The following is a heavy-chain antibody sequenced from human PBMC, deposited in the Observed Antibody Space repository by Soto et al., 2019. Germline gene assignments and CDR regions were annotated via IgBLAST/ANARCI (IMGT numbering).Heavy chain of an antibody. Sequence: SETLSLTCTVSGGSISSGDYYWTWIRQPPGKGLEWIVSIYYSRTTYYNQSLKIRVTISVDKSMTQFSLKLSSVTAADTAIYYGDRDGDEVTTIRLYFWGQGFLVTVSS. CDR3: DRDGDEVTTIRLYF. V-gene: IGHV4-30-4*01. CDR1: GGSISSGDYY. D-gene: IGHD4-4*01. J-gene: IGHJ4*02. CDR2: IYYSRTT.